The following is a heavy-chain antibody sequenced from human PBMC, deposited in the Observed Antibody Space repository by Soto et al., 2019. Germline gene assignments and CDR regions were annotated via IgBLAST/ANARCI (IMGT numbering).Heavy chain of an antibody. CDR1: GYTLTELS. Sequence: ASVKVSCKVSGYTLTELSMHWVRQAPGKGLEWMGGFDPEDGETIYAQKFQGRVTMTEDTSTDTAYMELSSLRSEDTAVYYCATDLARSGSYKPGQDYWGQGTLVTVSS. D-gene: IGHD1-26*01. CDR3: ATDLARSGSYKPGQDY. V-gene: IGHV1-24*01. CDR2: FDPEDGET. J-gene: IGHJ4*02.